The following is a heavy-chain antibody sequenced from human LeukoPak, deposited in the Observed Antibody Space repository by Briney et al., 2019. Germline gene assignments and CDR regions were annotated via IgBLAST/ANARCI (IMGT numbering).Heavy chain of an antibody. CDR1: GFNFSTYW. D-gene: IGHD1-14*01. CDR3: ARDPGSSAFDL. Sequence: GGSLRLSCAASGFNFSTYWMSWVRQTPENGLEFVANIDQYGSVRNYMDSLKGRCTISRDNAKRSVYLEINSLRADDTAVYYCARDPGSSAFDLWGRGALVTVSS. V-gene: IGHV3-7*01. CDR2: IDQYGSVR. J-gene: IGHJ4*02.